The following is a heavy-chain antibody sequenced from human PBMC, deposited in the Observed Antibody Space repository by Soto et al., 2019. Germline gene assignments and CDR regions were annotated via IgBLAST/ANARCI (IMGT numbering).Heavy chain of an antibody. D-gene: IGHD3-22*01. CDR2: IWYDGSNK. Sequence: QVQLVESGGGVVQPGRSLRLSCAASGFTFSSYGMHWVRQAPGKGLEWEAVIWYDGSNKYYADSVKGRFTISRDNSKNRLYLQMNGLRAEDTAVYSCARVGESSGDYPQGDYYYGMDVWGQGTTVTVSS. J-gene: IGHJ6*02. CDR1: GFTFSSYG. CDR3: ARVGESSGDYPQGDYYYGMDV. V-gene: IGHV3-33*01.